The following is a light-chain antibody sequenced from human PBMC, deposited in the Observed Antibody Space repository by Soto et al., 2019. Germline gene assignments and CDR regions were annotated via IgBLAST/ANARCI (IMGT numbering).Light chain of an antibody. V-gene: IGLV2-14*01. CDR3: SSYTGTISMI. J-gene: IGLJ2*01. Sequence: QSALTQPASVSGSPGQSITISCTGTSSDIGGYNSVSWYQQHPGKAPKVMIYEVNNRPSGVSNRFSGSKSGNTASLTISGLQAEDEADYYCSSYTGTISMIFGGGTKLTVL. CDR1: SSDIGGYNS. CDR2: EVN.